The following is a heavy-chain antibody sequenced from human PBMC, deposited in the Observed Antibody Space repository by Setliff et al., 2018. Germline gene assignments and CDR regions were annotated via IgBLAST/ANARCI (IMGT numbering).Heavy chain of an antibody. D-gene: IGHD2-21*02. Sequence: GASVKVSCKASGYTFTDYYIHWVRQAPGQGLEWMGWINPNSGGTNPAQRFQGRVTMTRDTSITTAYMELRSLTSDDTAVYYCARVRPCGVDCSTGVGGPYYFDHWGQGTLVTVSS. V-gene: IGHV1-2*02. CDR2: INPNSGGT. CDR1: GYTFTDYY. CDR3: ARVRPCGVDCSTGVGGPYYFDH. J-gene: IGHJ4*02.